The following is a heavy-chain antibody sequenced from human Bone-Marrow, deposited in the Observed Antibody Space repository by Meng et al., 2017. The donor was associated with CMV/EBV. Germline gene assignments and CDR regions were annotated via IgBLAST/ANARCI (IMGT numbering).Heavy chain of an antibody. V-gene: IGHV3-30*18. J-gene: IGHJ4*02. CDR3: AKDPSPYSSSWYYFDY. Sequence: GFTVSNHRIPWGRPAPGKGVEGVAVIAYDGSNKYYADSVKGRFTISRDNSKNTLYLQMNSLRAEDTAVYYCAKDPSPYSSSWYYFDYWGQGTLVTVSS. D-gene: IGHD6-13*01. CDR1: GFTVSNHR. CDR2: IAYDGSNK.